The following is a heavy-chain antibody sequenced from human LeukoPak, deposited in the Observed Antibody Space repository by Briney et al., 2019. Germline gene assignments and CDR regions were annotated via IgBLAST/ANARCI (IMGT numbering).Heavy chain of an antibody. Sequence: SETLSLTCTVSGGSISSHYWSWIRQPPGKGLEWIGYIYYSGNTNSNPSLKSRVTMSVDTSKNQFSLKLSSVTAADTAVYYCARRWIQLWLPYFDYWGQGTLVTVSS. V-gene: IGHV4-59*11. J-gene: IGHJ4*02. D-gene: IGHD5-18*01. CDR1: GGSISSHY. CDR3: ARRWIQLWLPYFDY. CDR2: IYYSGNT.